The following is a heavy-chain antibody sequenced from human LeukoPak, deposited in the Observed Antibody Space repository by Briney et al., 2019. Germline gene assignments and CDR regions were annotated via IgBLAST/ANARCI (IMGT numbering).Heavy chain of an antibody. CDR2: ISGSGGST. Sequence: GGSLRLSCAASGFTFSSYAMSWVRQAPGKGLEWVSAISGSGGSTYYADSVKGRFTISRDNSKNTLYLQMNSLRAEDTAVYYCTKEMVRGVILTHFDYWGQGTLVTVSS. V-gene: IGHV3-23*01. D-gene: IGHD3-10*01. CDR1: GFTFSSYA. J-gene: IGHJ4*02. CDR3: TKEMVRGVILTHFDY.